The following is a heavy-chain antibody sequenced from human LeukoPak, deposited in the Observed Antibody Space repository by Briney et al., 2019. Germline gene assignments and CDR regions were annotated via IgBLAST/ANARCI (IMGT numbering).Heavy chain of an antibody. D-gene: IGHD1-26*01. CDR2: ISSSSNYI. Sequence: PGGSLRLSCAASGFTFSTYNMNWVRQAPGKGLEWVSSISSSSNYIYYADSVKGRFTISRDNAKNALNLQMNSQRAENTDGYYCARDVGASAPDAFDIWGQGTMVTVSS. CDR1: GFTFSTYN. CDR3: ARDVGASAPDAFDI. J-gene: IGHJ3*02. V-gene: IGHV3-21*01.